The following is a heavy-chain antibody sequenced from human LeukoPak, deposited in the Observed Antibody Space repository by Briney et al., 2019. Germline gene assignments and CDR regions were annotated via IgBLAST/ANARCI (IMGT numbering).Heavy chain of an antibody. D-gene: IGHD2-21*01. Sequence: GASVKVSCKASGYTFTDFYMHLLRQAPGQGLEWMGWINPKSGGTRYAQRFQGRVTMTRDTSISTPYMEVSRLIYDDTAVYYCAREAGDNAYDVWGQGTMVTVSS. J-gene: IGHJ3*01. CDR2: INPKSGGT. CDR3: AREAGDNAYDV. V-gene: IGHV1-2*02. CDR1: GYTFTDFY.